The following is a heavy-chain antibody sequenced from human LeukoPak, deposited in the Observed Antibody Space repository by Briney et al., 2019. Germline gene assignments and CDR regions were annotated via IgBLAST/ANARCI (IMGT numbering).Heavy chain of an antibody. V-gene: IGHV3-21*01. CDR3: ARELVAGLFDY. Sequence: GGSLRLSCAASGFTFSSYSMNWVRQAPGKGLEWVSSISSSSSYIYYADSVKGRFTISRDNAKNPLYLQMNSLRAEDTAVYYCARELVAGLFDYWGQGTLVTVSS. D-gene: IGHD6-19*01. CDR2: ISSSSSYI. J-gene: IGHJ4*02. CDR1: GFTFSSYS.